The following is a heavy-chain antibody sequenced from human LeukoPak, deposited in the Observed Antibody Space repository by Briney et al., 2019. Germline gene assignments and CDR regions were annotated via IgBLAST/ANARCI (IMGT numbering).Heavy chain of an antibody. V-gene: IGHV1-8*01. J-gene: IGHJ4*02. CDR3: ARVSRGYSGYDIDY. D-gene: IGHD5-12*01. Sequence: WMNPNNGNTGYAQNFQGRVTMTGDASTNTAYMELNSLRPDDTAVYYCARVSRGYSGYDIDYWGQGTLVTVSS. CDR2: MNPNNGNT.